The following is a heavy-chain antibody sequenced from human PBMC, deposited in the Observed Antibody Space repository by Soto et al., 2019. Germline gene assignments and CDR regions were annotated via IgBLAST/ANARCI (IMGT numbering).Heavy chain of an antibody. Sequence: QVQLVESGGGVVQPGRSLRLSCAASGFTFSSYGMHWVRQAPGKGLEWVAVIWYDGSNKYYADSVKGRFTISRDNSKNTPYLQMNSLRAEDTAVYYCAREGVTATNDYWGQGTLVTVSS. CDR3: AREGVTATNDY. CDR2: IWYDGSNK. D-gene: IGHD2-21*02. CDR1: GFTFSSYG. J-gene: IGHJ4*02. V-gene: IGHV3-33*01.